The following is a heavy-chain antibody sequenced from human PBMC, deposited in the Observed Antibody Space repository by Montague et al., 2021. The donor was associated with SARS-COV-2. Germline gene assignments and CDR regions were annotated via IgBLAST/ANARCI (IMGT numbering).Heavy chain of an antibody. CDR2: IDWEYNK. D-gene: IGHD1-26*01. CDR1: GVSLSTSGLC. Sequence: TLSLTCTLSGVSLSTSGLCVSWIRQPPGKALEWLALIDWEYNKYYNTSLKTRLTISKDTSKNQVVLTMTTMDPVDTATYYCARNSGRYWWRCDYGMDVWGQGTTVTVTS. J-gene: IGHJ6*02. CDR3: ARNSGRYWWRCDYGMDV. V-gene: IGHV2-70*01.